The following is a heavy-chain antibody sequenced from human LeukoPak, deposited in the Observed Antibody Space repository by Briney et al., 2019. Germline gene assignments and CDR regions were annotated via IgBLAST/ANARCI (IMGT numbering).Heavy chain of an antibody. J-gene: IGHJ5*02. CDR3: ARVVGAGWFDP. CDR1: GFTVSSNY. CDR2: IYSGGST. V-gene: IGHV3-66*01. Sequence: GGSLRLSCAASGFTVSSNYMSWVRQAPGKGLERVSVIYSGGSTYYADSVKGRFTISRDNSKNTLYLQMNSLRAEDTAVYYCARVVGAGWFDPWGQGTLVTVSS. D-gene: IGHD1-26*01.